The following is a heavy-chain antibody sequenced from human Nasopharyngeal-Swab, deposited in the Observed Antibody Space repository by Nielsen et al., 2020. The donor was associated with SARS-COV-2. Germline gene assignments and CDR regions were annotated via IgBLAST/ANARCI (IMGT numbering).Heavy chain of an antibody. Sequence: ASVKVSCKASGYSFTSYYMHWVRQAPGQGLEWMGIINPSGGSTSHAQTFQGRVTMTRDTSTSTVYMELSSLRSEDTAVYYCARERAYGSGNYFYYYYGMDVWGQGTTVTVSS. V-gene: IGHV1-46*01. CDR3: ARERAYGSGNYFYYYYGMDV. CDR2: INPSGGST. D-gene: IGHD3-10*01. CDR1: GYSFTSYY. J-gene: IGHJ6*02.